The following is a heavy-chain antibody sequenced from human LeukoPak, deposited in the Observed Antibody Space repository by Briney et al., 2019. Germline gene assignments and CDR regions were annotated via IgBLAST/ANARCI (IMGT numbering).Heavy chain of an antibody. Sequence: ASVKVSCKAPGYTFTAYYLHWVRQAPGQGLEWMGWIHPNTGGTTYAQKFQGRVTMTRDTSISTAYMELSRLTSDDTAVYYCAREDYWGQGTLVTVSS. J-gene: IGHJ4*02. V-gene: IGHV1-2*02. CDR1: GYTFTAYY. CDR3: AREDY. CDR2: IHPNTGGT.